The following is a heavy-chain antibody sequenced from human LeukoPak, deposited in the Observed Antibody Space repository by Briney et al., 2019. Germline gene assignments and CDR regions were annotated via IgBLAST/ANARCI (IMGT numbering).Heavy chain of an antibody. CDR1: GYTFTSYD. CDR3: ARGPQRGYCSGGSCQPLDY. Sequence: ASVKVSCKASGYTFTSYDINWVRQATGQGLEWMGWMNPNSGNTGYAQKFQGRVTMTRNTSISTAYMELSSLRSEDTAVYYCARGPQRGYCSGGSCQPLDYWGQGTWSPSPQ. CDR2: MNPNSGNT. D-gene: IGHD2-15*01. V-gene: IGHV1-8*01. J-gene: IGHJ4*02.